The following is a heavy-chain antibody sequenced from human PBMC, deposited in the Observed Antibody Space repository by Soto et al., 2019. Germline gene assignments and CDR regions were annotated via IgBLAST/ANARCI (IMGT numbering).Heavy chain of an antibody. V-gene: IGHV3-30-3*01. CDR1: GFTFSSYA. CDR3: ARQSERYYYYGMDV. J-gene: IGHJ6*02. Sequence: PGGSLRLSCAASGFTFSSYAMHWVRQAPGKGLEWVAVISYDGSNKYYADSVKGRFTISRDNSKNTLYLQMNSLRAEDTAVYYCARQSERYYYYGMDVWGQGTTVTVSS. CDR2: ISYDGSNK.